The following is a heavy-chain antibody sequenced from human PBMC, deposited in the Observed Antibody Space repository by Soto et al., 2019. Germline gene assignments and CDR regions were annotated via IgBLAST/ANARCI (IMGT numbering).Heavy chain of an antibody. CDR2: ISYDGGDK. CDR3: ARVMGAAVRYCCFGMDV. J-gene: IGHJ6*02. V-gene: IGHV3-30*03. CDR1: GFTFNSYG. D-gene: IGHD6-13*01. Sequence: GGSLRLSCVASGFTFNSYGMFWVRQAPGKGLEWVSVISYDGGDKYYADSVTGRFAISRDRSANTLYLQMNSLRAEDTGVYYCARVMGAAVRYCCFGMDVLGQGTTVTVSS.